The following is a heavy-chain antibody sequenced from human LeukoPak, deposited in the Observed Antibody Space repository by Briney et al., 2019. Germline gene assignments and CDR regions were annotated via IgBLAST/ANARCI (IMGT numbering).Heavy chain of an antibody. V-gene: IGHV3-9*01. CDR3: AKDGSQESGTQAFDA. CDR2: INWNSDSI. Sequence: PGGSLRLSCAASGFTFDDYAMHWVRQAPGKGLEWVSGINWNSDSIDYADSVKGRFTISRDNAKNSLYLQMNSLRAEDTALYYCAKDGSQESGTQAFDAWGQGTMVTVSS. J-gene: IGHJ3*01. D-gene: IGHD1-1*01. CDR1: GFTFDDYA.